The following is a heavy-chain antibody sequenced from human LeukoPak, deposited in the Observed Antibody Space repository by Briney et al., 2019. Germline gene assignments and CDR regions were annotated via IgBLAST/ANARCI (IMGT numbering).Heavy chain of an antibody. J-gene: IGHJ6*03. Sequence: SETLSLTCAVYGGSFSGYYWSWIRQPPGKGLEWIGEINHSGSTNYNPSLKSRVTISVDTSKNQFSLKLSSVTAADTAVYYCARRGSGSYRFPYYYYYYMDVWGKGTTVTIS. CDR1: GGSFSGYY. CDR3: ARRGSGSYRFPYYYYYYMDV. CDR2: INHSGST. D-gene: IGHD3-10*01. V-gene: IGHV4-34*01.